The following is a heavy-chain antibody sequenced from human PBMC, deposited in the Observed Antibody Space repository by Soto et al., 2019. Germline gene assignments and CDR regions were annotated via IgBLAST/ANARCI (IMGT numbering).Heavy chain of an antibody. CDR1: GGSIDSYW. Sequence: PSETLSLTCSVPGGSIDSYWWSWIRPPAGKGLEWIGRVYSSGTTDYNPSLNSRATLSVETSKNQFSLKLSSVTAADRGVYYCARDIGSYAYGEGFWGQ. J-gene: IGHJ1*01. D-gene: IGHD3-10*01. V-gene: IGHV4-4*07. CDR2: VYSSGTT. CDR3: ARDIGSYAYGEGF.